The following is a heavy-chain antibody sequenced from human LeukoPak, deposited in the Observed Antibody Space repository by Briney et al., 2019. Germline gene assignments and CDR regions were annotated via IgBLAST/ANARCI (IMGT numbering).Heavy chain of an antibody. CDR2: MHHSGST. CDR1: AYSISTDFY. Sequence: SETLSLTCTVSAYSISTDFYWGWIRQPPGKGLEWIGSMHHSGSTYYNPSLKSRVTISMDTSKNQFSLKLSSVTAADTAVYYCARDPPAAAGDYWGQGTLVIVSS. D-gene: IGHD6-13*01. CDR3: ARDPPAAAGDY. V-gene: IGHV4-38-2*02. J-gene: IGHJ4*02.